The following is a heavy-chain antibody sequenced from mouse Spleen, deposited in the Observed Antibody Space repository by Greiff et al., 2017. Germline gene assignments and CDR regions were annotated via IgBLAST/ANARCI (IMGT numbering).Heavy chain of an antibody. CDR3: ARSGEYDEGCAMDY. Sequence: EVQLVESGPELVKPGASVKMSCKASGYTFTSYVMHWVKQKPGQGLEWIGYINPYNDGTKYNEKFKGKATLTSDKSSSTAYMELSSLTSEDSAVYYCARSGEYDEGCAMDYWGQGTSVTVSS. D-gene: IGHD2-4*01. CDR1: GYTFTSYV. V-gene: IGHV1-14*01. CDR2: INPYNDGT. J-gene: IGHJ4*01.